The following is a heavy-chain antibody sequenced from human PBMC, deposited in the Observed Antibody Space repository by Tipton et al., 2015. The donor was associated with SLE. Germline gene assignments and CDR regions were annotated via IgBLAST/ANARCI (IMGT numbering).Heavy chain of an antibody. V-gene: IGHV4-38-2*01. CDR2: IYHSGST. Sequence: TLSLTCAVSSFSISRDYYWGWVRQSPGKGLEWLGSIYHSGSTYYNPSLKSRVTISLDTSKNQFSLKLSSVTAADTAVYYCARHDEPRRAFDIWGQGTMVTVSS. CDR3: ARHDEPRRAFDI. CDR1: SFSISRDYY. J-gene: IGHJ3*02.